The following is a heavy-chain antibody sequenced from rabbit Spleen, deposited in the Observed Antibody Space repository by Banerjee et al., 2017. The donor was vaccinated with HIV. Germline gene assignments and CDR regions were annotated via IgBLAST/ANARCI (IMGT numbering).Heavy chain of an antibody. D-gene: IGHD7-1*01. V-gene: IGHV1S45*01. CDR1: GFSFSDRDV. CDR3: ARECDSIYSHYWDL. Sequence: QEQLVESGGGLVKPEGSLTLTCKASGFSFSDRDVMCWVRQAPGKGLEWIACINAITGKAAYASWAKGRFTFSKTSSTTVTLQMSSLTAADTATYFCARECDSIYSHYWDLWGQGTLVTVS. CDR2: INAITGKA. J-gene: IGHJ4*01.